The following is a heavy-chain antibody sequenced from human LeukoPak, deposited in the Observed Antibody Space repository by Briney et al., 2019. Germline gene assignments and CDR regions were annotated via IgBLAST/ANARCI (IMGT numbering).Heavy chain of an antibody. V-gene: IGHV3-30*01. J-gene: IGHJ3*02. Sequence: GRSLRLSCAASGFTFSTYAIHWVRQAPGKGXXXXXXXXXXDRNKYYADSVKGRFTISRDSSKNTLYLQMNSLRAEDTAVYYCARDYHCSGGRCYDDAFDIWGQGTMVTVSS. CDR3: ARDYHCSGGRCYDDAFDI. CDR1: GFTFSTYA. D-gene: IGHD2-15*01. CDR2: XXXXDRNK.